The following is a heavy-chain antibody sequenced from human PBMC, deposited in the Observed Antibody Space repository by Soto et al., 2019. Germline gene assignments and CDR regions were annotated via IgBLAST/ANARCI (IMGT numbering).Heavy chain of an antibody. CDR2: ISYDGSNK. J-gene: IGHJ6*02. CDR3: AKCSLVAAKCSYYGMAV. CDR1: GFTFSSYG. V-gene: IGHV3-30*18. Sequence: GGSLRLSCAASGFTFSSYGMHWVRQAPGKGLEWVAVISYDGSNKYYADSVKGRFTISRDNSKNTLYLQMNSLRAEDTAVYYCAKCSLVAAKCSYYGMAVCVHGTTVTASS. D-gene: IGHD2-15*01.